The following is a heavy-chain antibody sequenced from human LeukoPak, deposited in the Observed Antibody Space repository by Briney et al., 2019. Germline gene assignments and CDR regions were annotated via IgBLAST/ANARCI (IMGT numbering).Heavy chain of an antibody. Sequence: GGSLRLSCAASGFTFSSSGMHWVRQAPGRGLEWVAVISYDGSHKYYVDSVKGRFTISRDNSKNTLYLQMNSLRAEDTAVYYCARDTADFQGLDIWGQGTKVTVSS. D-gene: IGHD3-3*01. CDR3: ARDTADFQGLDI. CDR2: ISYDGSHK. CDR1: GFTFSSSG. J-gene: IGHJ3*02. V-gene: IGHV3-30*03.